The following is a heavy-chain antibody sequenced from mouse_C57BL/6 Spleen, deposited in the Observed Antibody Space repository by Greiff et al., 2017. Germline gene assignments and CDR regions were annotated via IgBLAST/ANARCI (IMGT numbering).Heavy chain of an antibody. CDR2: IDPSDSYT. V-gene: IGHV1-69*01. J-gene: IGHJ4*01. D-gene: IGHD1-1*01. Sequence: QVQLQQPGAELVMPGASVKLSCKASGYTFTSYWMPWVKQRPGQGLEWIGEIDPSDSYTNYNQKFKGKSTLTVDKSSSTAYMQLNSLTSEDSAVYYCARRELRNAMDHWGQGTSVTVSS. CDR3: ARRELRNAMDH. CDR1: GYTFTSYW.